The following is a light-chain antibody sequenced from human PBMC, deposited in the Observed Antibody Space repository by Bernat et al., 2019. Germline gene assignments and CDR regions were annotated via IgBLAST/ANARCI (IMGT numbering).Light chain of an antibody. V-gene: IGKV1-5*03. CDR1: QSISTW. CDR3: QQYDKNWS. Sequence: DIQMTQSPSTLSASVGDRVTITCRASQSISTWLAWYQQKLGKATRLLIYGASGLEAGVPSRFSGRGSGTEFTLTISSLQPDDSATYYCQQYDKNWSFGPGTKVHIK. J-gene: IGKJ1*01. CDR2: GAS.